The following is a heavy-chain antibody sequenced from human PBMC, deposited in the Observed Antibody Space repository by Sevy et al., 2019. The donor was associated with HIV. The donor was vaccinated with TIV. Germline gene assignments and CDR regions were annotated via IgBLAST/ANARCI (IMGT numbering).Heavy chain of an antibody. J-gene: IGHJ3*02. D-gene: IGHD6-25*01. CDR1: GLTFSNYV. V-gene: IGHV3-23*01. Sequence: GGSLRLSCAASGLTFSNYVMSWVRQAPGKGLEWLSVIGGSSGTTYAAESVKGRFTISRDNSKNTLFLHMSSLGAEDTAVYYCARNLSPSGAFDIWGQGTRVTGS. CDR3: ARNLSPSGAFDI. CDR2: IGGSSGTT.